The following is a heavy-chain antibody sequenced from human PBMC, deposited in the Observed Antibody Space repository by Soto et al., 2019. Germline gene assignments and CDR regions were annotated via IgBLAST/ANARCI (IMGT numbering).Heavy chain of an antibody. CDR2: IIPIFGTA. Sequence: QVQLVQSGGEVKKPGSSVKVSCKASGGTFSSYAISWVRQAPGQGLEWMGGIIPIFGTANYAQKFQGRVTITADESTSTAYMELSSLRSEDTAVYYCASPVPLIAARPNYYGMDVWGQGTTVTVSS. CDR1: GGTFSSYA. D-gene: IGHD6-6*01. V-gene: IGHV1-69*01. CDR3: ASPVPLIAARPNYYGMDV. J-gene: IGHJ6*02.